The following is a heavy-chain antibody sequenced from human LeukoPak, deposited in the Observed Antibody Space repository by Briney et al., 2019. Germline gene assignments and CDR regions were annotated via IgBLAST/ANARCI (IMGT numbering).Heavy chain of an antibody. Sequence: GGSLRLSCAASGFTFTDYYMSWVRQAPGKGLEWVSYISSSGSTIYYAHSVKGRFTISRDNAKNSLYLQMNSLRAEDTAVYYCARKAAAADFDYWGEGALVTVSS. D-gene: IGHD2-2*01. CDR3: ARKAAAADFDY. J-gene: IGHJ4*02. CDR1: GFTFTDYY. V-gene: IGHV3-11*01. CDR2: ISSSGSTI.